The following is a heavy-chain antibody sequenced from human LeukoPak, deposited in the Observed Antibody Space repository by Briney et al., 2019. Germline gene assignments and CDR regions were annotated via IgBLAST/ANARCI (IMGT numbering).Heavy chain of an antibody. J-gene: IGHJ4*02. CDR2: IYSGGST. Sequence: GGSLRLSCAASGFTVSSNYMSWVRQAPGKGLEWVSVIYSGGSTYYADSVKGRFTISRDNSKNTLYLQMNSLRAEDTAVYYCARGANSGSYFSAFDYWGQGTLVTVSS. D-gene: IGHD1-26*01. CDR3: ARGANSGSYFSAFDY. CDR1: GFTVSSNY. V-gene: IGHV3-53*01.